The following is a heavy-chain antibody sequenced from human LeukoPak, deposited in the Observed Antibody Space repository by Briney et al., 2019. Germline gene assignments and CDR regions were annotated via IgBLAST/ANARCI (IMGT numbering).Heavy chain of an antibody. CDR3: AKGFVTYYDY. V-gene: IGHV3-23*01. CDR2: ISGSGTIT. Sequence: GGSLRLSCAASGFSFSTYAMSWVRQAPGKGLEWVSAISGSGTITYYADSVKGRFTISRDTPKNTLYLQMKALRAEDTALYYCAKGFVTYYDYWGQGTLVTVSS. J-gene: IGHJ4*02. D-gene: IGHD3-16*02. CDR1: GFSFSTYA.